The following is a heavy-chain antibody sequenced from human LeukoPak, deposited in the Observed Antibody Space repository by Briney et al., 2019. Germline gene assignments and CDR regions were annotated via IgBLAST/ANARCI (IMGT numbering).Heavy chain of an antibody. CDR1: GGSISSYY. V-gene: IGHV4-59*12. CDR2: IYYSGST. Sequence: PSETLSLTCTVSGGSISSYYWSWIRQPPGKGLEWIGYIYYSGSTNYNPSLKSRVTISVDTSKNQFSLKLSSVTAADTAVYYCARGKGYYDFWSGYYIGAFDIWGQGTMVTVSS. J-gene: IGHJ3*02. D-gene: IGHD3-3*01. CDR3: ARGKGYYDFWSGYYIGAFDI.